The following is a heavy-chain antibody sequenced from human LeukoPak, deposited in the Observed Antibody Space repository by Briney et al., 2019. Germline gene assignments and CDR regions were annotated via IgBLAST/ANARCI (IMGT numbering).Heavy chain of an antibody. CDR1: GFTFSSYA. J-gene: IGHJ4*02. D-gene: IGHD4-17*01. Sequence: GGSLRLCCAASGFTFSSYAMSWVRQAAGKGLEWVSAISGSGGSTYYADSVKGRFTISRDNSKNTLYLQMNSLRAEDTAVYYCAKAPYGAGSYYFDYWGQGTLVTVSS. V-gene: IGHV3-23*01. CDR3: AKAPYGAGSYYFDY. CDR2: ISGSGGST.